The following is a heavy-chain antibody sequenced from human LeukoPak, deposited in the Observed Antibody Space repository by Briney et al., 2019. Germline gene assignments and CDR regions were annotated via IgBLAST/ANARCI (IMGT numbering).Heavy chain of an antibody. Sequence: PSETLSLTCTVSGGSISSYYWSWIRQPPGKGLEWIGYIYYSGSTNYNPSLKSRVTISVDTSKNQFSLKLSSVTAADTAVYYCARERLAVAGIFYAFDIWGQGTMVTVSS. J-gene: IGHJ3*02. D-gene: IGHD6-19*01. CDR2: IYYSGST. V-gene: IGHV4-59*01. CDR3: ARERLAVAGIFYAFDI. CDR1: GGSISSYY.